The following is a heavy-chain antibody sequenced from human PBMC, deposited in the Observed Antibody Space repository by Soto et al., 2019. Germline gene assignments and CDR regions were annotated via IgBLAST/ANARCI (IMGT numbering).Heavy chain of an antibody. CDR1: GFTFSSYW. D-gene: IGHD3-10*01. J-gene: IGHJ5*02. CDR3: ARLWFGEFNLFDP. Sequence: EVQLVESGGGLVQPGGSLRLSCAASGFTFSSYWMHWVRQAPGKGLVWVSRINSDGSSTSYADSVKGRFTISRDNAKNPLYMQMNSLRAEDTAVYYCARLWFGEFNLFDPWGQGTLVTVSS. CDR2: INSDGSST. V-gene: IGHV3-74*01.